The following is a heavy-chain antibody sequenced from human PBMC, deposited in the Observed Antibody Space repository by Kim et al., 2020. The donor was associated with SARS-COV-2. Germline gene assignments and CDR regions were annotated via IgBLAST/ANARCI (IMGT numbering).Heavy chain of an antibody. J-gene: IGHJ4*02. CDR1: GGSISSYY. Sequence: SETLSLTCTVSGGSISSYYWSWIRQPPGKGLEWIGYIYYSGSTNYNPSLKSRVTISVDTSKNQFSLKLSSVTAGDTAVYYCASSTMVRGVIDLTYWGQGTLVTVSS. D-gene: IGHD3-10*01. CDR2: IYYSGST. V-gene: IGHV4-59*08. CDR3: ASSTMVRGVIDLTY.